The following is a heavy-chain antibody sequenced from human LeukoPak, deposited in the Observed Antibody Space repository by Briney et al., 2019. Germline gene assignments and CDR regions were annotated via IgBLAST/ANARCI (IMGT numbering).Heavy chain of an antibody. D-gene: IGHD6-13*01. CDR2: IYYSGST. CDR3: ARGRYSSSWYAFRPPYFDY. CDR1: GGSISSHY. Sequence: KSSETLSLTCTVSGGSISSHYWSWIRQPPGKGLEWIGYIYYSGSTNYNPSLKSRVTISVDPSKTQFSLKLSSVTAADTAVYYCARGRYSSSWYAFRPPYFDYWGQGTLVTVSS. J-gene: IGHJ4*02. V-gene: IGHV4-59*11.